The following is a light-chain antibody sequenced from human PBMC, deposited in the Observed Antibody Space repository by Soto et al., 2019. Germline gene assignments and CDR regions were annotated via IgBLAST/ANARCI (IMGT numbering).Light chain of an antibody. CDR3: SSYTSSSTRV. J-gene: IGLJ1*01. CDR1: SSDVGGYNY. CDR2: EVS. Sequence: QSALTQPASVSGSPGQSITISCTGTSSDVGGYNYVSWYQQHPGKAPKLLICEVSNRPSGVSNRFSGSKSANTASLTISGLQPEDEADYYCSSYTSSSTRVFGTGTKVTVL. V-gene: IGLV2-14*01.